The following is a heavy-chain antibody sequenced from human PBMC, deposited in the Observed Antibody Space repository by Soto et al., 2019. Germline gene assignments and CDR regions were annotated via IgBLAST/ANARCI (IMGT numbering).Heavy chain of an antibody. CDR3: AKRPHYDSSGYEDY. D-gene: IGHD3-22*01. CDR2: ISGSGGST. CDR1: GFTFSSYA. J-gene: IGHJ4*02. Sequence: PWGSLRLSCAASGFTFSSYAMSWVRQAPGKGLEWVSAISGSGGSTYYADSVKGRFTISRDNSKNTLYLQMNSLRAEDTAVYYCAKRPHYDSSGYEDYWGQGTLVTVSS. V-gene: IGHV3-23*01.